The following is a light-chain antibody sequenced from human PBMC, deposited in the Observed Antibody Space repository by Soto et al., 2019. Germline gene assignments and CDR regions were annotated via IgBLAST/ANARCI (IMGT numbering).Light chain of an antibody. J-gene: IGKJ1*01. Sequence: EVVLTQSPATLSVSPGDRATLSCRASQYIGSAVAWYHQRSGQAPRLLIFDASIRVPTTPARFSGSVSGTEFTLHISSLEYEDFAVYFCQQSGDRPRTFGQGTKVEFK. CDR3: QQSGDRPRT. V-gene: IGKV3-15*01. CDR2: DAS. CDR1: QYIGSA.